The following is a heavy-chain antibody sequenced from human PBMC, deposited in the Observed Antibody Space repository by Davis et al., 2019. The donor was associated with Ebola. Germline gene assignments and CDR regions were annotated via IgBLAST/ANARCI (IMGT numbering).Heavy chain of an antibody. J-gene: IGHJ4*02. D-gene: IGHD1-1*01. V-gene: IGHV6-1*01. CDR3: SRGWYHWDRDY. Sequence: PSETLSLTCAISGDSVSNNNAAWNWIRQSPSGGLEWLGRTYYRSKWYNDYAVSVKGRITINPDTSKNQFSLHLKSVTPADTAIYYCSRGWYHWDRDYWGQGTLVTVSS. CDR1: GDSVSNNNAA. CDR2: TYYRSKWYN.